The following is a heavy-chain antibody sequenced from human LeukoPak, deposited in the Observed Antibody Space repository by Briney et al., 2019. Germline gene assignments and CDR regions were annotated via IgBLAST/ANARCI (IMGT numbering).Heavy chain of an antibody. V-gene: IGHV3-48*04. Sequence: HPGGSLRLSCAASGFTFSNYWMSWVRQAPGKGLEWVSYIPSIGNTIYCADSVKGRFTISRDNAKNSVYLQMNSLRAEDTAVYYCARVAWELLPEYYFDYWGPGTLVTVSS. CDR1: GFTFSNYW. CDR3: ARVAWELLPEYYFDY. D-gene: IGHD1-26*01. J-gene: IGHJ4*02. CDR2: IPSIGNTI.